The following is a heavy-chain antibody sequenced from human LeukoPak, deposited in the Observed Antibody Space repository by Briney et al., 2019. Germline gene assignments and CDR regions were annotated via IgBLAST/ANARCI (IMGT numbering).Heavy chain of an antibody. CDR2: IHHSGST. Sequence: PSETLSLTCAVSGYSISSGYYWAWIRQPPGKGLEWIGSIHHSGSTHYNPSLKSRVTISVDTSKNQFSLKLTSVTAADTAVYYCARDPTTVATFGDYWGQGTLVTVSS. J-gene: IGHJ4*02. D-gene: IGHD4-17*01. CDR1: GYSISSGYY. V-gene: IGHV4-38-2*02. CDR3: ARDPTTVATFGDY.